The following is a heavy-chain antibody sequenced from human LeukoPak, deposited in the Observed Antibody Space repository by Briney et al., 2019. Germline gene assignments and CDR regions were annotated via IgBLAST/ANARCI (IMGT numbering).Heavy chain of an antibody. J-gene: IGHJ4*02. CDR1: GGSFSGYY. Sequence: SETLSLTCAVYGGSFSGYYWSWIRQPPGKGLEWIGEINHSGSTNYNPSLKSRVTISVDTSKNQFSLKLSSVTAADTAVYYCARGLYYDSSGHPYYWGQGTLVTVSS. V-gene: IGHV4-34*01. CDR2: INHSGST. CDR3: ARGLYYDSSGHPYY. D-gene: IGHD3-22*01.